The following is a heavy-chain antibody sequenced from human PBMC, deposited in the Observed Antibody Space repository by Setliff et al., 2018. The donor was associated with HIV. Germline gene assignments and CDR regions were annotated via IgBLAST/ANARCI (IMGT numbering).Heavy chain of an antibody. CDR2: ISHSGNT. CDR1: GDSINTHY. Sequence: SQTLSLTCTVSGDSINTHYWSWIRQPPGKGLEWIGCISHSGNTNFNPSLNSRVTISLDTSKNQSSLRLTSLTAADTAIYYCARSTVGAGASFPWGRGILVTVSS. V-gene: IGHV4-59*11. D-gene: IGHD1-26*01. J-gene: IGHJ5*02. CDR3: ARSTVGAGASFP.